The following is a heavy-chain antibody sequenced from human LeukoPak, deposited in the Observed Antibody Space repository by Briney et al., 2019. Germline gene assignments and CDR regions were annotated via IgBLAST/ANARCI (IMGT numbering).Heavy chain of an antibody. Sequence: PSETPSLTCTVSGGSVSTIAYYWGWIRQPPGKGLEYLGYIYNGEATYYNPSLKSRVTISVDTSKNQFSLRLTSVTAADTAFYYCARRTVVLDYWGQGTLVTVSS. J-gene: IGHJ4*02. CDR2: IYNGEAT. CDR3: ARRTVVLDY. V-gene: IGHV4-39*01. D-gene: IGHD4-23*01. CDR1: GGSVSTIAYY.